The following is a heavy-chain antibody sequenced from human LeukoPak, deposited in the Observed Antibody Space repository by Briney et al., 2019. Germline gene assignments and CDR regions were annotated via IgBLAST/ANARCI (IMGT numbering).Heavy chain of an antibody. Sequence: PGGSLLLSCAASGSTFSSYGMHWVRQAPGKGLEWVAVISYDGSNKYYADSVKGRFTISRDNSKNTLYLQMNSLRAEDTAVYYCAKGLIWFGEWYYFDYWGQGTLVTVSS. CDR2: ISYDGSNK. J-gene: IGHJ4*02. CDR3: AKGLIWFGEWYYFDY. V-gene: IGHV3-30*18. D-gene: IGHD3-10*01. CDR1: GSTFSSYG.